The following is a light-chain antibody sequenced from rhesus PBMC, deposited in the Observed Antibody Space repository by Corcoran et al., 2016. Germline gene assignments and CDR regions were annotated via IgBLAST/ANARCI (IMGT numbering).Light chain of an antibody. Sequence: DIQMSQSPSSLSASVGDRVTITCRASQGISSYLNWYQQKPGKAPKLLIYYDNSLASGVPSRLSGSGSGTEFTLTISSLQPEDVATYYCQQGNSNPYSFGQGTKVEIK. CDR1: QGISSY. V-gene: IGKV1-32*02. J-gene: IGKJ2*01. CDR2: YDN. CDR3: QQGNSNPYS.